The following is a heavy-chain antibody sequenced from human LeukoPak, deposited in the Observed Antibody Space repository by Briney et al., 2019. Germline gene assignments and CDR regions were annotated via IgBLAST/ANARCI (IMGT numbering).Heavy chain of an antibody. Sequence: SETLSLTCTVSGGSISSYYWSWIRQPPGKGLEWIGYIYYSGSTNYNPSLKSRVTISVDTSKNQFSLKLSSVSAADTAVYYCARWFSGGYFDYWGQGTLVTVSS. J-gene: IGHJ4*02. CDR1: GGSISSYY. D-gene: IGHD1-26*01. CDR3: ARWFSGGYFDY. V-gene: IGHV4-59*01. CDR2: IYYSGST.